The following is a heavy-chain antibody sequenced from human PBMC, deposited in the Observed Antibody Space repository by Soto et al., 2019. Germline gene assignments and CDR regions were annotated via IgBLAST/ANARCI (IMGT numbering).Heavy chain of an antibody. CDR2: INYNSVNI. D-gene: IGHD6-13*01. V-gene: IGHV3-9*01. CDR3: GAASGTQLDY. CDR1: GFTFDDFA. Sequence: EVQLVESGGGLVQPGRSLRLSCAASGFTFDDFAMHWVRQAPGKGLEWVSGINYNSVNIGYADSVKGRFTISRDNAMNSLYLQMNSLRAEDTALYHCGAASGTQLDYWGQGTLVTVSS. J-gene: IGHJ4*02.